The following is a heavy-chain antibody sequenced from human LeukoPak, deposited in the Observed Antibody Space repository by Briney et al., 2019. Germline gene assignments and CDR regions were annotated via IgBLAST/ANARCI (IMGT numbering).Heavy chain of an antibody. D-gene: IGHD1-1*01. CDR3: ARLFRDVTTFDY. CDR2: IKQDGSQK. CDR1: GFTFSSSW. Sequence: WGSLRLSCTASGFTFSSSWMSWVRQAPGRGLEWVASIKQDGSQKYYVDSVKGRFTISRDNAKNSLYLQMNSLRAEDTAVYYCARLFRDVTTFDYWGQGTLVTVSS. V-gene: IGHV3-7*01. J-gene: IGHJ4*02.